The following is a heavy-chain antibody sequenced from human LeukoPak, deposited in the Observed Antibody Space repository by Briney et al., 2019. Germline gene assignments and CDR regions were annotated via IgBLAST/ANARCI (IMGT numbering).Heavy chain of an antibody. V-gene: IGHV4-4*07. J-gene: IGHJ3*02. CDR1: GGSISSYY. D-gene: IGHD1-7*01. CDR2: IYNTGST. Sequence: SETLSLTCTVSGGSISSYYWSWIRQPAGKGLEWIGRIYNTGSTKYNPSLKSQVTMSVDTSKNQFSLKLSSVTAADTAVYYCARGLLPNWNYPGDAFDIWGQGTMVTVSS. CDR3: ARGLLPNWNYPGDAFDI.